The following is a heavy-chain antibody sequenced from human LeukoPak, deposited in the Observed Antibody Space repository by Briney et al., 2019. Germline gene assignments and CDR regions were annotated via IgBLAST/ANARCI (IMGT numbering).Heavy chain of an antibody. Sequence: SETLSLTCTVSGYSISSGHYWGWIRQPPGKGLEWIGSIYHSGSTYYNPSLKSRVTISVDTSKNQFSLKLSSVTAADTAVYYCARSLTVAGHFDYWGQGTLVTVSS. D-gene: IGHD6-19*01. V-gene: IGHV4-38-2*02. CDR3: ARSLTVAGHFDY. J-gene: IGHJ4*02. CDR1: GYSISSGHY. CDR2: IYHSGST.